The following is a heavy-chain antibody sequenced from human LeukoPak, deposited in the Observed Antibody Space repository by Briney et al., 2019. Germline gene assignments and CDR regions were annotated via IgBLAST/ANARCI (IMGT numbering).Heavy chain of an antibody. CDR1: GVSISSYY. CDR3: ARSIVGATLGAFDI. CDR2: IYYSGST. V-gene: IGHV4-59*01. J-gene: IGHJ3*02. D-gene: IGHD1-26*01. Sequence: SGTLCLSCTASGVSISSYYWSWVRQPPGKGLEWIGDIYYSGSTNYNPSPKSRVTISVDTTNNQFSLKLSSVTAADTAVYYCARSIVGATLGAFDIWGQGTMVTVSS.